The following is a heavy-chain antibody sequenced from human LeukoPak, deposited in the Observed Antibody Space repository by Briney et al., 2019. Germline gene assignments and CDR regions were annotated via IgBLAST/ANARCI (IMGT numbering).Heavy chain of an antibody. CDR1: GFTFSSCA. Sequence: GRSLRLSCAASGFTFSSCAVQWVRQAPVKGLEWVAVISYDGSNKYYADSVKGRFTISRDNSKNTLYLQMNSLRAEDTAVYYCAKVDFDYWGQGTLVTVSS. CDR2: ISYDGSNK. J-gene: IGHJ4*02. V-gene: IGHV3-30-3*01. CDR3: AKVDFDY.